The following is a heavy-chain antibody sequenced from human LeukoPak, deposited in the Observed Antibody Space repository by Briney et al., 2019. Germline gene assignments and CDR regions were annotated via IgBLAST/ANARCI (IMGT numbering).Heavy chain of an antibody. Sequence: ASVKVSCKASGYIFTTYDINWVRQATGQGLGWMGWMNPNRGNTGYAQKFQGRVTMTRNTSISTAYMELSSLRSEDTAIYYCARGYYDTNGYYYRLDFWGQGTLVTVSS. CDR2: MNPNRGNT. J-gene: IGHJ4*02. D-gene: IGHD3-22*01. CDR1: GYIFTTYD. V-gene: IGHV1-8*01. CDR3: ARGYYDTNGYYYRLDF.